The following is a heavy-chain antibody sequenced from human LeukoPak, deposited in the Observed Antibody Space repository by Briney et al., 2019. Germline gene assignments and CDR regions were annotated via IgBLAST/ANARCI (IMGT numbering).Heavy chain of an antibody. CDR2: INAGNGNT. Sequence: ASVKVSCKASGYTFTSYAMHWVRQAPGQRLEWMGWINAGNGNTKYSQKFQGRVTITRDTSTTTAYMELRSLRSDDTAVYYCARGDSGGSCYHYWGQGTLVTVSS. J-gene: IGHJ4*02. V-gene: IGHV1-3*01. CDR1: GYTFTSYA. CDR3: ARGDSGGSCYHY. D-gene: IGHD2-15*01.